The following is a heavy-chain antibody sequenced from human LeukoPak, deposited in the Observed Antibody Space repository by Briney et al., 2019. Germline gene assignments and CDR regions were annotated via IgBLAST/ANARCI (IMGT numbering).Heavy chain of an antibody. Sequence: SVKVSCKAPGGTFSSYAISWVRQAPGQGLEWMGGIIPIFGTANYAQKFQGRVTITADESTSTAYMELSSLRSEGTAVYYCARDADIVATIEYWYWGQGTLVTVSS. CDR1: GGTFSSYA. J-gene: IGHJ4*02. CDR3: ARDADIVATIEYWY. V-gene: IGHV1-69*01. D-gene: IGHD5-12*01. CDR2: IIPIFGTA.